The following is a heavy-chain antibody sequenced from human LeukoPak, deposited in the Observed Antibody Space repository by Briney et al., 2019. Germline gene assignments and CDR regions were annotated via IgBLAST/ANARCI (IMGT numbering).Heavy chain of an antibody. CDR3: AIDIVVVVAATGFDY. CDR2: IIPIFGIA. V-gene: IGHV1-69*13. CDR1: GGTFSSYA. J-gene: IGHJ4*02. D-gene: IGHD2-15*01. Sequence: SVKVSCKASGGTFSSYAISWVRQAPGQGLEWMGGIIPIFGIANYAQKFQGRVTITADESTSTAYMELSSLRSEDTAVYYCAIDIVVVVAATGFDYWGQGTLVTVSS.